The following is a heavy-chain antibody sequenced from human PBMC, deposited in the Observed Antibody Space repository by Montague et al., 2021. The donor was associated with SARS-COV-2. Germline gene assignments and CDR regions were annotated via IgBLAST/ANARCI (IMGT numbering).Heavy chain of an antibody. Sequence: SETLSLACTVSGGSISSSSYYWGWIRQPTGKGLEWVGSNNYSGSTYSSPSLKSRVTIYVDTSKNQFSLKLSTVTAADTAVYSCARSPRQYDFWSGYLPGHFDYWGQGTLVTVSS. CDR2: NNYSGST. CDR3: ARSPRQYDFWSGYLPGHFDY. CDR1: GGSISSSSYY. D-gene: IGHD3-3*01. J-gene: IGHJ4*02. V-gene: IGHV4-39*01.